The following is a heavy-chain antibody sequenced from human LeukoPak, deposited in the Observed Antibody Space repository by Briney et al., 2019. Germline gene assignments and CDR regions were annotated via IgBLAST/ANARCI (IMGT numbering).Heavy chain of an antibody. J-gene: IGHJ5*02. D-gene: IGHD3-3*01. CDR2: INPNSGGT. CDR1: GYTFTGYY. V-gene: IGHV1-2*02. CDR3: ARMQYYDFWSGYYTSWFDP. Sequence: ASVKVSCKASGYTFTGYYMHWVRQAPGQGLEWMRWINPNSGGTNYAQKFQGRVTMTRDTSISTAYVELSRLRSDDTAVYYCARMQYYDFWSGYYTSWFDPWGQGTLVTVSS.